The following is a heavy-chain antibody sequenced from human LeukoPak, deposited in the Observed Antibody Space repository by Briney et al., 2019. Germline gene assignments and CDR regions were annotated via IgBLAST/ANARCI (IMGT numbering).Heavy chain of an antibody. D-gene: IGHD2-2*01. CDR3: ARARRPIVVVPAGRYYFDY. CDR2: IYYSGST. CDR1: GGSISSGDYY. J-gene: IGHJ4*02. V-gene: IGHV4-30-4*01. Sequence: SEIPSLTCTVSGGSISSGDYYWSWIRQPPGKGLEWIGYIYYSGSTYYNPSLKSRVTISVDTSKNQFSLKLSSVTAADTAVYYCARARRPIVVVPAGRYYFDYWGQGTLVTVSS.